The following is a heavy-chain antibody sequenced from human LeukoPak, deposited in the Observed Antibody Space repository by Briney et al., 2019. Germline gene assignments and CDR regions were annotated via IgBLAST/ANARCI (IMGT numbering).Heavy chain of an antibody. Sequence: ASVKVSCKASGYTFTGYYNHWVRQAPGQGLEWMGRINPDSGGTNYAQKFQGRVTMTRDTSVSTAYMDLSRLRSDDTAVYYCAREPATMVRGVLLGRFDPWGQGTLVTVSS. D-gene: IGHD3-10*01. V-gene: IGHV1-2*06. CDR2: INPDSGGT. J-gene: IGHJ5*02. CDR1: GYTFTGYY. CDR3: AREPATMVRGVLLGRFDP.